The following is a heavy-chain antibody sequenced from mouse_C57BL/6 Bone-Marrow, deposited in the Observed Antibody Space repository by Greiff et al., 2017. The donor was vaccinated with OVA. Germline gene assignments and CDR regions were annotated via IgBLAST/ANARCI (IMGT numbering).Heavy chain of an antibody. CDR3: ARRDIYYYGSSFV. V-gene: IGHV5-6*02. CDR2: ISSGGSYT. Sequence: EVKLMESGGDLVKPGGSLKLSCAASGFTFSSYGMSWVRQTPDQRLEWVATISSGGSYTYYPDSVKGRFTISRDNAKNTLYLQMSSLKSEDTAMYYCARRDIYYYGSSFVWGTGTTVTVSS. CDR1: GFTFSSYG. D-gene: IGHD1-1*01. J-gene: IGHJ1*03.